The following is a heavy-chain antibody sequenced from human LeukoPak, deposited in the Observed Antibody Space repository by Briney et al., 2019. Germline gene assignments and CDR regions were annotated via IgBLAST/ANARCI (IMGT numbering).Heavy chain of an antibody. D-gene: IGHD2-2*01. CDR2: ISAYNGNT. J-gene: IGHJ5*02. Sequence: ASVKVSCKASGYTFTSYGISWVRQAPGQGLEWMGWISAYNGNTNYAQKLQGRVTMTTDTSTSTAYMELRSLRSDDTSVYYCAREGGDIVVVPAADNWFDPWGQGTLVTVSS. V-gene: IGHV1-18*01. CDR3: AREGGDIVVVPAADNWFDP. CDR1: GYTFTSYG.